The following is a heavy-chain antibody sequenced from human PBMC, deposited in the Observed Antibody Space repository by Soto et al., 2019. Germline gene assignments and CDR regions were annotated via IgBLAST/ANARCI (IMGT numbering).Heavy chain of an antibody. CDR1: GDSVSSNSAT. J-gene: IGHJ5*02. D-gene: IGHD3-16*02. Sequence: SQTLSLTCAISGDSVSSNSATWNWIRQSPSRGLEWLGRTYYRSKWYNDYAVSVKSRITINPDTSKNQFSLQLNSVTPEDTAVYYCARGAALYDYVCGSYRYTNWFDPWGQGTLVTVSS. CDR2: TYYRSKWYN. CDR3: ARGAALYDYVCGSYRYTNWFDP. V-gene: IGHV6-1*01.